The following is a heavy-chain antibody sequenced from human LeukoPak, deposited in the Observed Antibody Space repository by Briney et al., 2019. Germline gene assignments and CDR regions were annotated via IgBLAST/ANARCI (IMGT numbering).Heavy chain of an antibody. CDR1: GGSFSGYY. V-gene: IGHV4-34*01. Sequence: SETLSLTCAVYGGSFSGYYWSWIRQPPGKGLEWIGEINHSGSTNDNPAPKSRVTISVDTSKNQFSLKLSSVTAADTAVYYCARGRRNYGHIVLVVYAQYNWFDPWGQGTLVTVSS. CDR2: INHSGST. CDR3: ARGRRNYGHIVLVVYAQYNWFDP. D-gene: IGHD2-8*02. J-gene: IGHJ5*02.